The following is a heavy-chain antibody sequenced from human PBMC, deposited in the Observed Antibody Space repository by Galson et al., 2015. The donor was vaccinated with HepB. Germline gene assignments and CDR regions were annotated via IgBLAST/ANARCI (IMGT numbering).Heavy chain of an antibody. Sequence: SLRLSCAASGFTFSIYPMHWVRQAPGRGLEWVAVLSYGGSDKYYADSVKGRFTISRHNSRNTLFLQVNSLRAEDTAVYYCARGEGWGSWDFHHWGQGTLVTVSS. D-gene: IGHD3-16*01. CDR3: ARGEGWGSWDFHH. J-gene: IGHJ1*01. CDR1: GFTFSIYP. CDR2: LSYGGSDK. V-gene: IGHV3-30*04.